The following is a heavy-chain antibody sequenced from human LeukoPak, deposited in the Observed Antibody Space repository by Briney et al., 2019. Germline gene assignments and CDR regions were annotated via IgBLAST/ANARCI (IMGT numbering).Heavy chain of an antibody. CDR3: ARIIYYYYYMDV. CDR1: GGTFSSYA. Sequence: VASAKVSCKASGGTFSSYAISWVRQAPGQGLEWMGRIIPILGIANYAQKLQGRVTMTTDTSTSTAYMELRSLRSDDTAVYYCARIIYYYYYMDVWGKGTTVTVSS. CDR2: IIPILGIA. J-gene: IGHJ6*03. V-gene: IGHV1-69*04.